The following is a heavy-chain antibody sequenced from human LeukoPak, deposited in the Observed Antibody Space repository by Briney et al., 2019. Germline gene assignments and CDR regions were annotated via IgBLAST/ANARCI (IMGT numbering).Heavy chain of an antibody. V-gene: IGHV4-39*01. CDR3: ARRSVRYSYGYPNWFDP. Sequence: KPSETLSLTCTVSGGSISSSSYYWGWIRQPPGKGLEWIGSIYYSGSTYYNPSLKSRVTISVDTSKNQFSLKLSSVTAADTAVYYCARRSVRYSYGYPNWFDPWGQGTLVTVSS. J-gene: IGHJ5*02. CDR1: GGSISSSSYY. CDR2: IYYSGST. D-gene: IGHD5-18*01.